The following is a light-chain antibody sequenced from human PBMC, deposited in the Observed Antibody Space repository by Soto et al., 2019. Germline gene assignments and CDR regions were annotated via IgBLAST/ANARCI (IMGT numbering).Light chain of an antibody. V-gene: IGLV1-44*01. CDR3: AACDDSRTFV. Sequence: QSALTQPPSAFGTPGQRVTISCSGSSSNIGSNGVNWYQQLPGTAPTLLIYSNNHRPSGVPDRFSGSRSGTSASLAISGLQSEDEADYYCAACDDSRTFVFGTGTKGTVL. J-gene: IGLJ1*01. CDR2: SNN. CDR1: SSNIGSNG.